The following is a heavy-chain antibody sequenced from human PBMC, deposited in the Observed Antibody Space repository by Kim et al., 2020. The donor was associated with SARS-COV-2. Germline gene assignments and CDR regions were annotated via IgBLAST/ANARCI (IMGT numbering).Heavy chain of an antibody. CDR2: IYYSGST. D-gene: IGHD5-12*01. V-gene: IGHV4-39*07. Sequence: SETLSLTCTVSGGSISSSSYYWGWIRQPPGKGLEWIGSIYYSGSTYYNPSLKSRVTISVDTSKNQFSLKLSSVTAADTAVYYCARGGYNYWGRYYFDYWGQGTLVTVSS. J-gene: IGHJ4*02. CDR3: ARGGYNYWGRYYFDY. CDR1: GGSISSSSYY.